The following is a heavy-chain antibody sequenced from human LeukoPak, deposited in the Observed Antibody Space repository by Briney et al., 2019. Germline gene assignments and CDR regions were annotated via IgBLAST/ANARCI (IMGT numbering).Heavy chain of an antibody. CDR1: GGSISNYY. Sequence: SETLSLTCTVSGGSISNYYWSWIRQPPGKGLEFIGYIFYSGSTNYNPSLKSRVTISVDTSQNHFSLKLSSVTAADAAVYYCARVMDHGYSDYWGQGTLVTVSS. J-gene: IGHJ4*02. V-gene: IGHV4-59*01. CDR3: ARVMDHGYSDY. CDR2: IFYSGST. D-gene: IGHD4/OR15-4a*01.